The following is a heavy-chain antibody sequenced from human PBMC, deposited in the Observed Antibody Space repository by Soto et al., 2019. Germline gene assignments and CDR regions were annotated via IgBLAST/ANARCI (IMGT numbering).Heavy chain of an antibody. CDR2: ISVYNGNT. D-gene: IGHD3-10*01. Sequence: QVQLVQSGVEVKKPGASVKVSCKASGYPFTSADISWVRQAPGQELEWMGWISVYNGNTKYAQKFQGRVTMTTDTSTSTAYMELRSLTSDDTAVYYCARDLDISGSYYTDYWGQGTLVTVSA. J-gene: IGHJ4*02. CDR1: GYPFTSAD. V-gene: IGHV1-18*01. CDR3: ARDLDISGSYYTDY.